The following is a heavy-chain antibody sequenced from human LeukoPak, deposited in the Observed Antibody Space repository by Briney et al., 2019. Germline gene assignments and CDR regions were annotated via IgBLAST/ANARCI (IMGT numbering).Heavy chain of an antibody. D-gene: IGHD6-19*01. V-gene: IGHV3-9*01. J-gene: IGHJ4*02. CDR3: AKGKKITVAGLFDC. CDR2: ISWNSGSI. Sequence: GGSLRLSCAASGFTFSSYAMSWVRQAPGKGLEWVSGISWNSGSIGYADSVKGRFTISRDNAKNSLYLHMNSLSAEDTALYYCAKGKKITVAGLFDCWGQGTLVTVSS. CDR1: GFTFSSYA.